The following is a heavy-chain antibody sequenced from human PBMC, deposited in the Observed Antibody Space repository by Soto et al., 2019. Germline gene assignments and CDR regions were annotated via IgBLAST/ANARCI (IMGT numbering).Heavy chain of an antibody. D-gene: IGHD3-9*01. V-gene: IGHV5-51*01. CDR3: ARQRPNYYPYYDILEDI. J-gene: IGHJ3*02. Sequence: PGESLKISCKGSGYSFTSYWIGWVRQMPGKGLEWMGIIYPGDSDTRYSPSFQGQVTISADKSISTAYLQWSSLKASDTAMYYYARQRPNYYPYYDILEDIWGQGTMVTVSS. CDR2: IYPGDSDT. CDR1: GYSFTSYW.